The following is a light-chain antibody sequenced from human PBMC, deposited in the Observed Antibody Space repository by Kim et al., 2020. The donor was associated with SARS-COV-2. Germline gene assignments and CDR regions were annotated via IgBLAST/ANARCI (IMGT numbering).Light chain of an antibody. CDR3: QTWATDRVV. Sequence: PVLTQSPSTSASLGASVKLTCTLSSGHSSYAIAWHQQHPEKGPRYLMKINIDGSHIKGDGIPDRFSGSSSGAERYLTISSLHSEDEADYVCQTWATDRVVFGGGTQLTVL. J-gene: IGLJ2*01. V-gene: IGLV4-69*01. CDR1: SGHSSYA. CDR2: INIDGSH.